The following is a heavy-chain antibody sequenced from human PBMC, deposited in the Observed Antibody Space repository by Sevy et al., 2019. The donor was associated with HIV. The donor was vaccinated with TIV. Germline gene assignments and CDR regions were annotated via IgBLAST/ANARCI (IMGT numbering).Heavy chain of an antibody. Sequence: GGSLRLSCAASGFDFSIYSMSWVRQAPGKGLEWVSTLSFGCGKINYADSVKGRFTISRDNSKSSVYLQMNNMRVEDTAVYYCARERWTKPHDYWGQGTLVTVSS. CDR2: LSFGCGKI. CDR1: GFDFSIYS. V-gene: IGHV3-23*01. CDR3: ARERWTKPHDY. J-gene: IGHJ4*02. D-gene: IGHD2-8*01.